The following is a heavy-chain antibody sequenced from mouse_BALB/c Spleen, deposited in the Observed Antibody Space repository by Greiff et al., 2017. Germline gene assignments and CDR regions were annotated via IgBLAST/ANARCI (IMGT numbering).Heavy chain of an antibody. D-gene: IGHD2-10*02. CDR1: GYSFTSYY. J-gene: IGHJ3*01. CDR3: ARSGEYGNYVGFAY. CDR2: IFPGSGNT. Sequence: QVQLQQSGPELVKPGASVKISCKASGYSFTSYYIHWVKQRPGQGLEWIGWIFPGSGNTKYNEKFKGKATLTADTSSSTAYMQLSSLTSEDSAVYFCARSGEYGNYVGFAYWGQGTLVTVSA. V-gene: IGHV1-66*01.